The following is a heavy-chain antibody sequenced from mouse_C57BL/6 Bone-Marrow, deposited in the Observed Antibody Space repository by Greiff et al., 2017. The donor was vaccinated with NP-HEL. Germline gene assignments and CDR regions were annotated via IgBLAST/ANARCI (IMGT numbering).Heavy chain of an antibody. V-gene: IGHV1-50*01. J-gene: IGHJ1*03. CDR2: IDPSDSYT. CDR1: GYTFTSYW. Sequence: QVQLQQPGAELVKPGASVKLSCKASGYTFTSYWMQWVKQRPGQGLEWIGEIDPSDSYTNYNQKFKGKATLTVDTSSSTAYMQLSSLTSEDSAVYYSARCTVVARDWYFEVWGTGTTVTVSS. D-gene: IGHD1-1*01. CDR3: ARCTVVARDWYFEV.